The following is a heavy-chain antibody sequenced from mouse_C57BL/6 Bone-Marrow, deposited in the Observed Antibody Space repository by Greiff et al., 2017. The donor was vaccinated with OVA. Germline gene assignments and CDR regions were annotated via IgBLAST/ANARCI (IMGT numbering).Heavy chain of an antibody. CDR1: GFTFSSYA. V-gene: IGHV5-9-1*02. CDR2: ISSGGDYI. Sequence: EVKLMESGEGLVKPGGSLKLSCAASGFTFSSYAMSWVRQTPEKRLEWVAYISSGGDYIYYADTVKGRFTISRDNAKNTLYLQMSSLKSEKTAMYYCTREGYYAVDYWGQGTSGTVSS. CDR3: TREGYYAVDY. J-gene: IGHJ4*01.